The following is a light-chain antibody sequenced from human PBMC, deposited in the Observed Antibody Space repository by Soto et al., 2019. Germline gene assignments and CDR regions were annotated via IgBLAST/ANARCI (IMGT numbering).Light chain of an antibody. CDR3: QQSYSTPPT. J-gene: IGKJ1*01. Sequence: DIQMTQSPSSLSASVGDRVTITCRASQSISSYLNWYQQKPGKAPKLLIYAASSLQSGVPSRFSGGGSGTDFTLTISSLQPEDFATYYGQQSYSTPPTFGQGTKVEIK. V-gene: IGKV1-39*01. CDR2: AAS. CDR1: QSISSY.